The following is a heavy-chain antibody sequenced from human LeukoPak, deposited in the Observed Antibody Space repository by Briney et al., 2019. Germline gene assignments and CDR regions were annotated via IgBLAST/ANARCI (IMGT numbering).Heavy chain of an antibody. CDR2: IYRGEKT. Sequence: GGSLRLSCEASGFGVSSNYINWVRQAPGKGLEWVSVIYRGEKTYYADSVKGRFNISRDSSKNTVFLQMNSLRAEDTAIYYCARSDGGVLYCGEDCYLDLWGQGTLVTVPS. D-gene: IGHD2-21*02. V-gene: IGHV3-66*01. J-gene: IGHJ4*02. CDR3: ARSDGGVLYCGEDCYLDL. CDR1: GFGVSSNY.